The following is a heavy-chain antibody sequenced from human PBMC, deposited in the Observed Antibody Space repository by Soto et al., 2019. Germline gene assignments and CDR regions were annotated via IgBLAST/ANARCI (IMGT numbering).Heavy chain of an antibody. Sequence: QGQLPQWGAGLLKPSETLSLTCAVYGGPFSGYYWSWVRQPPGKGLEWIGEINHSGSTNYNPSLKSRVTISVDTSKNQFSLKLSSVTAADTAVYYCAGHGQYRRSRGVSWFDPWGQGTLVTVSS. CDR1: GGPFSGYY. J-gene: IGHJ5*02. D-gene: IGHD2-2*01. CDR2: INHSGST. V-gene: IGHV4-34*01. CDR3: AGHGQYRRSRGVSWFDP.